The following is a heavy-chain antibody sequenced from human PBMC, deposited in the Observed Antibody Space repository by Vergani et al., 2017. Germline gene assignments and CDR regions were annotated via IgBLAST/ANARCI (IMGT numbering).Heavy chain of an antibody. V-gene: IGHV4-31*03. CDR1: GGPISRGGYY. D-gene: IGHD1-26*01. Sequence: QVQLQESCPGLVKPSQTLSLICTVSGGPISRGGYYRSWIRQHPGKGLEWIGYIYYSGSTYYNPSLKSRVTISVDTSKNQFSLKLSSVTAADTAVYYCAKDPLSGRHRKAFDIWGQGTMVTVSS. J-gene: IGHJ3*02. CDR2: IYYSGST. CDR3: AKDPLSGRHRKAFDI.